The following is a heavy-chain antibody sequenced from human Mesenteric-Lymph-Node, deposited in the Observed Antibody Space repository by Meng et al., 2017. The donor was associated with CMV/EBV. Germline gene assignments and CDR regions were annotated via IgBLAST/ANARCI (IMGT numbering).Heavy chain of an antibody. CDR2: VHHSGTT. D-gene: IGHD3-22*01. CDR1: GDSISNSTYY. CDR3: ARRGNYDSDYSEY. V-gene: IGHV4-39*01. Sequence: QLKPREAGPGPGKPSGTLSLSCIVSGDSISNSTYYWTWIHQPPGKGLEWIGSVHHSGTTYYNPSLKGRLTISVDTSANLFSLRLTTVTAADTATYYCARRGNYDSDYSEYWGQGTLVTVSS. J-gene: IGHJ4*02.